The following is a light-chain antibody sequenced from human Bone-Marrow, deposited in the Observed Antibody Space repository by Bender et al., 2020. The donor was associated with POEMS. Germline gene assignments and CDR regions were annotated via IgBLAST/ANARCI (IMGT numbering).Light chain of an antibody. J-gene: IGLJ3*02. CDR2: EVS. CDR3: SSYTSRRTLV. CDR1: SSDVGAYDF. V-gene: IGLV2-14*03. Sequence: QSALTQPASVSGSPGQSITISCSGTSSDVGAYDFVSWHQQHPGKSPKLLIYEVSDRPSGVSSRFSGSKSGNTASLTISGLQAEDEGDYYCSSYTSRRTLVFGGGTKLTVL.